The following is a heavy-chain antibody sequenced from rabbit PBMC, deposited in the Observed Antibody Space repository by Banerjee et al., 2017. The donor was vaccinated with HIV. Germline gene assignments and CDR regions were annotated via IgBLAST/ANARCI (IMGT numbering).Heavy chain of an antibody. D-gene: IGHD6-1*01. Sequence: QSLEESGGDLVKPGASLTLTCTTSGFTFSSSYWMSWVRQAPGKGLEWIGRIYTGKGNTDYASWAKGRFTISKTSSTTVTLQMTSLTAADTATYFCARTAYLGYGWATTLAFWGPGTLVTVS. V-gene: IGHV1S40*01. CDR2: IYTGKGNT. CDR1: GFTFSSSYW. CDR3: ARTAYLGYGWATTLAF. J-gene: IGHJ4*02.